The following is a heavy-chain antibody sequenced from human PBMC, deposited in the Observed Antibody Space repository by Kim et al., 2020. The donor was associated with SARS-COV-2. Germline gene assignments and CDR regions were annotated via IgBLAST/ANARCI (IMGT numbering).Heavy chain of an antibody. D-gene: IGHD5-18*01. Sequence: NPSLKVRVPISVATSKNQCSLKLRAVTAADTAVYYCARPTGYSYGFYFDYWGQGTLVTVSS. J-gene: IGHJ4*02. CDR3: ARPTGYSYGFYFDY. V-gene: IGHV4-39*01.